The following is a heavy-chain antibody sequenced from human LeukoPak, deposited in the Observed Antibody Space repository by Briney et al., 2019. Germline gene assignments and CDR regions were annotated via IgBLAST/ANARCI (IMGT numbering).Heavy chain of an antibody. Sequence: GGSLRLSCAASAFTFSSYDMHWVRQATGKGLEWVSAIGTAGDTYYPGSVKGRFTISRENAKNSLYLQMNSLRAGDTAVYYCARASMEGDAFDIWGQGTMVTVSS. J-gene: IGHJ3*02. CDR2: IGTAGDT. CDR3: ARASMEGDAFDI. CDR1: AFTFSSYD. D-gene: IGHD6-6*01. V-gene: IGHV3-13*01.